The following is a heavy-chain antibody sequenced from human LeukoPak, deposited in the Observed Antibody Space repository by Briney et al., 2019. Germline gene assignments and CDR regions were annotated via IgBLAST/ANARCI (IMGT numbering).Heavy chain of an antibody. CDR3: ARGQSSWFDP. Sequence: ASVNVSCKSSGYTFTSYDTNWVRQATGQGLEWMGWMNPNSGNTGYAQKFQGRVTMTRNTSISTAYMELSSLRSEDTAVYYCARGQSSWFDPWGQGTLVTVSS. J-gene: IGHJ5*02. CDR2: MNPNSGNT. CDR1: GYTFTSYD. V-gene: IGHV1-8*01.